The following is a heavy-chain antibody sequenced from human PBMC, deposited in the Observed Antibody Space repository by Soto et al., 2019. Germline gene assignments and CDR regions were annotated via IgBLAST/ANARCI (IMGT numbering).Heavy chain of an antibody. CDR2: INHSGSA. J-gene: IGHJ4*02. D-gene: IGHD6-13*01. CDR1: GGSFSGYY. V-gene: IGHV4-34*01. Sequence: PSETLSLTCAVYGGSFSGYYWSWIRQPPGKGLEWIGEINHSGSANYNPSLKSRVTISVDTSKSQFSLKLNSVTAAGTAVYYCASPAIAATVSAFDYWGLGTLVTVSS. CDR3: ASPAIAATVSAFDY.